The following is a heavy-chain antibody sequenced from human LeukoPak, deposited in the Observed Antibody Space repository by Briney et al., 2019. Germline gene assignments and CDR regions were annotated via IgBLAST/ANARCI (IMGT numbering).Heavy chain of an antibody. D-gene: IGHD3-22*01. J-gene: IGHJ3*02. V-gene: IGHV3-33*08. CDR2: IWYDGSKK. CDR1: GFTFTNFE. CDR3: ARPHYYDSSGSYIAGAFDI. Sequence: GGSLRLSCAASGFTFTNFEMNWVRQAPGKGLEWVAVIWYDGSKKFYADSVKGRFTISRDNSKNTLYLQMNTLRAEDTAVYYCARPHYYDSSGSYIAGAFDIWGQGTMVTVSS.